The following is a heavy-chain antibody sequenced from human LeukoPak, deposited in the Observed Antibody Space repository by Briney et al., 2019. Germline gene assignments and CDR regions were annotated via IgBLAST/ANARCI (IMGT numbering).Heavy chain of an antibody. J-gene: IGHJ4*02. CDR1: GGTFSSYA. CDR2: IIPILGIA. Sequence: SVKVPCKASGGTFSSYAISWVRQAPGQGLEWMGRIIPILGIANYAQKFQGRVTITADKSTSTAYMELSSLRSEDTAVYYCARDQESGGSGDWGQGTLVTVSS. D-gene: IGHD4-23*01. V-gene: IGHV1-69*04. CDR3: ARDQESGGSGD.